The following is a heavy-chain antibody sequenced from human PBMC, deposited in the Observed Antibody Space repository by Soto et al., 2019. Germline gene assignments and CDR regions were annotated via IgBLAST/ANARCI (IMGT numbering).Heavy chain of an antibody. V-gene: IGHV3-30*04. J-gene: IGHJ4*02. CDR3: ARDGEPAYSYGGYLFDY. CDR2: IPNDGRNE. D-gene: IGHD5-18*01. CDR1: GFTFSNYA. Sequence: QVQLVESGGGVVQPGRSLRLSCAASGFTFSNYAMQWVRQAPGKGLEWVAVIPNDGRNENYADSVKGRFTVSRDNSKKKMYVQMDRLRPEDTAVYYCARDGEPAYSYGGYLFDYWGQGTLVNVSS.